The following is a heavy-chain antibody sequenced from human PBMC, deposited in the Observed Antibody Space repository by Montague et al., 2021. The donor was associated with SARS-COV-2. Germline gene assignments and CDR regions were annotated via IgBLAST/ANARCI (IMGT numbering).Heavy chain of an antibody. CDR3: ARGRTGAEPATALGLGFFYSYIMDV. D-gene: IGHD1-26*01. J-gene: IGHJ6*03. Sequence: ETLSLTCAVYGGSFSGHSWSWVRQPPGKGLEWIGEVSESGSINYNPSLKNRVTISVATPTNQYSLKLSSMTAADTAVYFCARGRTGAEPATALGLGFFYSYIMDVWGKGTTVFVSS. V-gene: IGHV4-34*01. CDR1: GGSFSGHS. CDR2: VSESGSI.